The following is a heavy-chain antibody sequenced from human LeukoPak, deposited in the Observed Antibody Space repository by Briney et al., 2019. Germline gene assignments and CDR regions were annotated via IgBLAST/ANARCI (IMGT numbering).Heavy chain of an antibody. CDR3: ARDGGGKSRPFDY. CDR1: GGSLSSYY. V-gene: IGHV4-59*01. J-gene: IGHJ4*02. Sequence: SETLSLTCTVSGGSLSSYYWSWIRQPPGKGLEWIGNIYYSGSTNYNPSLKSRVTMSVDTSKCRFSLKVSSVTAVDTAVYYCARDGGGKSRPFDYWGQGTPVTVSS. CDR2: IYYSGST. D-gene: IGHD4-23*01.